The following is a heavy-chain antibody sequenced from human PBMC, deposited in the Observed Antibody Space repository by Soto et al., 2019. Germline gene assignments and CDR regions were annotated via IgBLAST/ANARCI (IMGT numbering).Heavy chain of an antibody. CDR2: IKQDGSEK. Sequence: EVQLVESGGGLVQPGGSLRLSCAASGFTFSSYWMSWVRQAPGKGLEWVANIKQDGSEKYYVDSVKGRFTISRDNAKNSQYLQINSLSAEATTVYYWARRQQLLCGTTYHHFMDVWGKGTTVTVSS. D-gene: IGHD6-13*01. J-gene: IGHJ6*03. CDR3: ARRQQLLCGTTYHHFMDV. V-gene: IGHV3-7*01. CDR1: GFTFSSYW.